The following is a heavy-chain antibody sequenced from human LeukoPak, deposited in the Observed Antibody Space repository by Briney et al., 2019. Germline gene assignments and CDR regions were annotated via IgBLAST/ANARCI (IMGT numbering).Heavy chain of an antibody. CDR1: GGSISSSSYY. CDR2: IYYSGST. V-gene: IGHV4-39*07. Sequence: KASETLSLTCTVSGGSISSSSYYRGWIRQPPGKGLEWIGSIYYSGSTYYNPSLKSRVTISVDTSKNQFSLKLSSVTAADTAVYYCASGHGYSSSWYVNWFDPWGQGTLVTVSS. J-gene: IGHJ5*02. D-gene: IGHD6-13*01. CDR3: ASGHGYSSSWYVNWFDP.